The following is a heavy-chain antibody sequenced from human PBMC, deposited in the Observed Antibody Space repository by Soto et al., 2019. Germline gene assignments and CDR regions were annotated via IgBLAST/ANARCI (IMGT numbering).Heavy chain of an antibody. CDR3: ARSATDGFFDY. CDR1: GYTFTGYY. V-gene: IGHV1-2*04. J-gene: IGHJ4*02. CDR2: INPNSGGT. D-gene: IGHD5-12*01. Sequence: VKVYCKASGYTFTGYYMHWVRQAPGQGLEWMGWINPNSGGTNYAQKFQGWVTMTRDTSISTAYMELSRLRSDDTAVYYCARSATDGFFDYWGQGTLVTVSS.